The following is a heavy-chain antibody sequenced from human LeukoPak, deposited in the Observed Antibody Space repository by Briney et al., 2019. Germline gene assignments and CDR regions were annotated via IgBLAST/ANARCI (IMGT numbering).Heavy chain of an antibody. CDR1: GFTFSSHW. J-gene: IGHJ4*02. V-gene: IGHV3-7*01. CDR2: IKQDGSEK. D-gene: IGHD2-15*01. CDR3: ARVGGSEGY. Sequence: PGGSLRLSCAASGFTFSSHWMSWARQAPGKGLEWMANIKQDGSEKFYVGSVRGRFTIARDNAQGSLYLHMNSLRTEDTAVYYCARVGGSEGYWGQGTLVTVSS.